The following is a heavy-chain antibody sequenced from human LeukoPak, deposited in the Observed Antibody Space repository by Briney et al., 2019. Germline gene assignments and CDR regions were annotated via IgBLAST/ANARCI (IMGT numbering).Heavy chain of an antibody. V-gene: IGHV3-23*01. CDR3: AKGLAGSYSAFDI. Sequence: QAGGSLRLSCAASGFTFSSYAMSWVRQAPGKGLEWVSAISGSGGSTYYADSVKGRFTISRDNSKNTLYLQMNSLRAEDTAVYYCAKGLAGSYSAFDIWGQGTMVTVSS. J-gene: IGHJ3*02. D-gene: IGHD1-26*01. CDR2: ISGSGGST. CDR1: GFTFSSYA.